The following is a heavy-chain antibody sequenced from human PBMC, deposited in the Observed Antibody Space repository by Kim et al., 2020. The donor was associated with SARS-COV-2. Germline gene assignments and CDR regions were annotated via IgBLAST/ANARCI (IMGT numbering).Heavy chain of an antibody. CDR2: IRSEANSYAT. J-gene: IGHJ4*02. CDR1: GFTFSGSA. CDR3: TRPPAYYYDSRGYYFKDY. D-gene: IGHD3-22*01. Sequence: GGSLRLSCAASGFTFSGSAMHWVRQASGKGLEWVGRIRSEANSYATAYAASVKGRFTISRDDSKNTAYLQMNSLKTEDTAVYYCTRPPAYYYDSRGYYFKDYWGQGTLVTVSS. V-gene: IGHV3-73*01.